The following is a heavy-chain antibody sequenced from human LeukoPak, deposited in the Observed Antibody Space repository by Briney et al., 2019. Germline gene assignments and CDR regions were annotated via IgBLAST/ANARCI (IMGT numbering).Heavy chain of an antibody. CDR3: AKNSGSSWQRGGYYMDV. Sequence: ASVKVSCKASGYTFTSYYMHWVRQAPGQGLEWMGIINPSGGSTSYAQKFQGRVTMTRDMSTSTVYMELSSLRSEDTAVYYCAKNSGSSWQRGGYYMDVWGKGTTVTVSS. J-gene: IGHJ6*03. V-gene: IGHV1-46*01. D-gene: IGHD6-13*01. CDR1: GYTFTSYY. CDR2: INPSGGST.